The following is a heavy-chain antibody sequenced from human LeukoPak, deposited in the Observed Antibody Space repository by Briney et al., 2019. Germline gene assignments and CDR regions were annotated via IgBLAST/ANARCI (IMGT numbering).Heavy chain of an antibody. CDR1: GFTFSNYA. CDR2: ISYDGSNK. J-gene: IGHJ5*02. CDR3: ARLLQQLGFDP. Sequence: GGSLRLSCAASGFTFSNYAIHWVRQAPGKGLEWVAVISYDGSNKYYADSVKGRFTISRDNSKNTLYLQMDSLRAEDTAVYYCARLLQQLGFDPWGQGTLVTVSS. D-gene: IGHD6-13*01. V-gene: IGHV3-30-3*01.